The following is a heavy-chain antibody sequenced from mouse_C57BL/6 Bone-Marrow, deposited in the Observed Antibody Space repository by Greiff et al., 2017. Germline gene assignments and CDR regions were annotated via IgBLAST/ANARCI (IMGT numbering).Heavy chain of an antibody. CDR1: GFTFSDYG. CDR3: ARDRITTVVAPFDY. J-gene: IGHJ2*01. V-gene: IGHV5-17*01. Sequence: EVQLVESGGGLVKPGGSLKLSCAASGFTFSDYGMHWVRQAPEKGLEWVAYISSGSSTIYYADTVKGRFTISRDNAKNTLFLQMTSLRSEDTAMYYCARDRITTVVAPFDYWGQGTTLTVSS. CDR2: ISSGSSTI. D-gene: IGHD1-1*01.